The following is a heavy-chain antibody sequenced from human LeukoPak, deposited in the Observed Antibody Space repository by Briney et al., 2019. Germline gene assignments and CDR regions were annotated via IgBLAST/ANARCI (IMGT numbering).Heavy chain of an antibody. D-gene: IGHD5-24*01. Sequence: AASVKVSCKASGYTFTGYYMHWVRQAPGQGLEWMGWINPNSGGTNYAQKFQGRVTMTRDTSISTAYMELSRLRSDDTAVYYCARAAYKRWLQFSAFDIWGQGTMVTVSS. CDR1: GYTFTGYY. J-gene: IGHJ3*02. V-gene: IGHV1-2*02. CDR2: INPNSGGT. CDR3: ARAAYKRWLQFSAFDI.